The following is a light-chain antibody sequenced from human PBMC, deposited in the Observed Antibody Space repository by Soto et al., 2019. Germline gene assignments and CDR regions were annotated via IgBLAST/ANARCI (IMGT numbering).Light chain of an antibody. CDR1: SSDVGGYNY. J-gene: IGLJ1*01. V-gene: IGLV2-23*02. CDR2: EAS. CDR3: FSYAGPSTFFYV. Sequence: QSVLTQPPSASGSPGQSVAISCTGTSSDVGGYNYVSWYQQHPGKAHKLMTYEASKRPSGVSNRSSGSKSGNTASLTISGLQAEDEADYYLFSYAGPSTFFYVLGIGTKVTVL.